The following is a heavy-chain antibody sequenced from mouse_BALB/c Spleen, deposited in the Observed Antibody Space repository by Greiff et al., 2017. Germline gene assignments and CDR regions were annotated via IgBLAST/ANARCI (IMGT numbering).Heavy chain of an antibody. D-gene: IGHD2-1*01. CDR2: ISSGGSYT. Sequence: EVMLVESGGDLVKPGGSLKLSCAASGFTFSSYGMSWVRQTPDKRLEWVATISSGGSYTYYPDSVKGRFTISRDNAKNTLYLQMSSLKSEDTAMYYCARAGNYVAWFAYWGQGTLVTVSA. CDR1: GFTFSSYG. CDR3: ARAGNYVAWFAY. J-gene: IGHJ3*01. V-gene: IGHV5-6*01.